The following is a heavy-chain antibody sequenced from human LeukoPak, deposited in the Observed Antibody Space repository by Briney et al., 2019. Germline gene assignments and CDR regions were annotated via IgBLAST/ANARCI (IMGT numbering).Heavy chain of an antibody. V-gene: IGHV4-30-2*01. Sequence: SQTLSLTCTVSGGSISSGGYYWSWIRQPPGKGLEWIGYIYHSGNTYYNPSLKSRVTISVDRSKNQFSLKLSSVTAADTAVYYCARVGSRSSRAFDIWGQGTMVTVSS. CDR3: ARVGSRSSRAFDI. J-gene: IGHJ3*02. CDR2: IYHSGNT. CDR1: GGSISSGGYY. D-gene: IGHD2-2*01.